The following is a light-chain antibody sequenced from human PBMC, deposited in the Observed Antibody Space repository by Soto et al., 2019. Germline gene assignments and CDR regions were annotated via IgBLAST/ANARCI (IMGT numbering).Light chain of an antibody. Sequence: QSALTQPPSASGSPGQSVTISCTGTSSDVGDYNYVSWYQQHPGKAPKLMIYEVSKRPSGVPDRFSGSKSGNTASLTVSGLQAEDEADYYCSSYAGSLYVFGTGTKLPS. V-gene: IGLV2-8*01. CDR3: SSYAGSLYV. J-gene: IGLJ1*01. CDR1: SSDVGDYNY. CDR2: EVS.